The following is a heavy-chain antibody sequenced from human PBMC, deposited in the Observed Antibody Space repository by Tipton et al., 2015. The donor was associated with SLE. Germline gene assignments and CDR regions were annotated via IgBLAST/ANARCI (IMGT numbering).Heavy chain of an antibody. Sequence: GSLRLSCAASGFTFSSYWMHWVRQAPGKGLVWVSRINSDGSSTSYADSVKGRFTISRDNAKNTLYLQMNSLGAEDTAVYYCARDGGAAGPFDYWGQGTLVTVSS. CDR1: GFTFSSYW. D-gene: IGHD6-13*01. J-gene: IGHJ4*02. CDR2: INSDGSST. V-gene: IGHV3-74*01. CDR3: ARDGGAAGPFDY.